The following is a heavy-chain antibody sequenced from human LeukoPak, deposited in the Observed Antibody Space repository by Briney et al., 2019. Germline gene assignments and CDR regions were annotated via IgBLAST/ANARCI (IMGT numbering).Heavy chain of an antibody. CDR3: ARSGGHYDFWSGYHPFDY. J-gene: IGHJ4*02. V-gene: IGHV4-4*07. D-gene: IGHD3-3*01. CDR2: IYTSGST. Sequence: SETLSLTCTVSGVSISSYYWSWIRQPAGKGLEWIGRIYTSGSTNYNPSLKSRVTMSVDTSKNQFSLKLSSVTAADTAVYYCARSGGHYDFWSGYHPFDYWGQGTLVTVSS. CDR1: GVSISSYY.